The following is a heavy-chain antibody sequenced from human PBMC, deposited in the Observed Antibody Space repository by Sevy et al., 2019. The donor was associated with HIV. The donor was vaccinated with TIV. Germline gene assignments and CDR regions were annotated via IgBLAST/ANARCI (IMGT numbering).Heavy chain of an antibody. V-gene: IGHV3-66*01. CDR2: IYSGGST. CDR3: ARSSGGGGEWLLPNYYYYYGMDV. CDR1: GFTVSSNY. Sequence: GGSLRLSCAASGFTVSSNYMSWVRQAPGKGLEWVSVIYSGGSTHYADSVKGRFTISRDNSKNTLYLQMNSLRAEDTAVYYCARSSGGGGEWLLPNYYYYYGMDVWGQGTTVTVSS. D-gene: IGHD3-10*01. J-gene: IGHJ6*02.